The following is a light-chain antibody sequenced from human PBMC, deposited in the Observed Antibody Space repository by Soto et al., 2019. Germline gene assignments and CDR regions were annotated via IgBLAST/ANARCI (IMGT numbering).Light chain of an antibody. CDR1: QSLLHSNGDTY. Sequence: DIVMTQSPLSLPVTPGEPASISCRSSQSLLHSNGDTYLEWYLQKPGQSSQLLIYLRSLRAAGVPDRFSGGGSGTDFTLKIRRVEAEDVGVYYCMQALQTPRTFGQGTKVEIK. CDR2: LRS. J-gene: IGKJ1*01. CDR3: MQALQTPRT. V-gene: IGKV2-28*01.